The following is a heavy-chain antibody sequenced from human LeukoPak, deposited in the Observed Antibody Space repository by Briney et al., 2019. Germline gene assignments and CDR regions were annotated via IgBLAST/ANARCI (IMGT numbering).Heavy chain of an antibody. J-gene: IGHJ4*02. CDR2: ISYDEDNK. D-gene: IGHD6-19*01. Sequence: PGGSLRLSCAASGXPFSYYSMHWVRQAPGKGLESVAVISYDEDNKYYADSVKGRFTISTDNSKNTLYLQMNSLRAEDTAVYYCARDLMAGTGYFDYWGQGTLVTVSS. CDR1: GXPFSYYS. CDR3: ARDLMAGTGYFDY. V-gene: IGHV3-30-3*01.